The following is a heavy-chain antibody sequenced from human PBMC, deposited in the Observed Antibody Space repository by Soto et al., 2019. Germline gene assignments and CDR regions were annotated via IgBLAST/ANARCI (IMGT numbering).Heavy chain of an antibody. CDR3: ARDRVPWDYDSSGYYYEFGY. CDR1: GFTFSSYG. D-gene: IGHD3-22*01. Sequence: QVQLVESGGGVVQPGRSLRLSCAASGFTFSSYGMHWVRQAPGKGLEWVAVIWYDGSNKYYADSVKGRFTISRDNSKNKLYLQMNSLRAEDTAVYYCARDRVPWDYDSSGYYYEFGYWGQGTLVTVSS. CDR2: IWYDGSNK. V-gene: IGHV3-33*01. J-gene: IGHJ4*02.